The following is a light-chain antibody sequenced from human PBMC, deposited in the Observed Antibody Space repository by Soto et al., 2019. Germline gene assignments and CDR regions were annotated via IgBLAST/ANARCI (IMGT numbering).Light chain of an antibody. CDR2: DAS. CDR1: QSVSNF. J-gene: IGKJ4*01. CDR3: QQRSNWLVT. Sequence: EIVLTQSPATLSLSPGERATLSCRANQSVSNFLAWYQQHPGQAPRLLIYDASNRATGIPARFSGSGTVTDFTLTISSLEPEDFAVYYCQQRSNWLVTFGGGTKVEI. V-gene: IGKV3D-11*02.